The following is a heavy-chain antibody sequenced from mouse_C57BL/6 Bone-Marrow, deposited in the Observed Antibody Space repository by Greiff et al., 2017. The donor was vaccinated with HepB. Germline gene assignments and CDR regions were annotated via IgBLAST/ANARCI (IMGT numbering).Heavy chain of an antibody. D-gene: IGHD2-4*01. Sequence: DVKLVESGGGLVQPGGSLKLSCAASGFTFSDYYMYWVRQTPEKRLEWVAYISNGGGSTYYPDTVKGRFTISRDNAKNTLYLQMSRLKSEDTAMYYCARHSYDYDGDYYAMDYWGQGTSVTVSS. CDR2: ISNGGGST. CDR1: GFTFSDYY. CDR3: ARHSYDYDGDYYAMDY. V-gene: IGHV5-12*01. J-gene: IGHJ4*01.